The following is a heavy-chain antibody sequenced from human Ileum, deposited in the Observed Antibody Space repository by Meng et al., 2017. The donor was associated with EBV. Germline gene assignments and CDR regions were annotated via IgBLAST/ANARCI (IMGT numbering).Heavy chain of an antibody. CDR3: LRGSGGSV. CDR1: GDSMTNHIS. D-gene: IGHD3-10*01. CDR2: IPHRGSS. V-gene: IGHV4-4*02. J-gene: IGHJ1*01. Sequence: QIRLRASGLALVKPSGTRYHACAVAGDSMTNHISWAWVRQPPGKGLEWIGEIPHRGSSDYNTSLKSRVSMSIDKSKNQFSLKLTSVTAADTAVYHCLRGSGGSVWGQGTLVTVSS.